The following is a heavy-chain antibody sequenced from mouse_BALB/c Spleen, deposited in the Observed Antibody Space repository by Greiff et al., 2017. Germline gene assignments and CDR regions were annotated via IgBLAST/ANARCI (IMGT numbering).Heavy chain of an antibody. CDR3: ARDREYFDY. CDR2: IRNKANGYTT. Sequence: EVKLVESGGGLVQPGGSLRLSCATSGFTFTDYYMSWVRQPPGKALEWLGFIRNKANGYTTEYGASVKGRFTISRDNSQSILYLQMNTLRAEDSATYYCARDREYFDYWGQGTTLTVSS. V-gene: IGHV7-3*02. J-gene: IGHJ2*01. CDR1: GFTFTDYY.